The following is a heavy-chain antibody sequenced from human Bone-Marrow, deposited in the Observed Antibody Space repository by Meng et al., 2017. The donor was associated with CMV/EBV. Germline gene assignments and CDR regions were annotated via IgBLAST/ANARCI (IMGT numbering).Heavy chain of an antibody. J-gene: IGHJ6*02. CDR1: GFTFSNAW. V-gene: IGHV3-7*04. CDR3: ARVAAAGRGMDV. D-gene: IGHD6-13*01. Sequence: GESLKISCAASGFTFSNAWMSWVRQAPGKGLEWVANINQDQSQKNYVDAVRSRFTISRDNAKNSLFLQMNSLRGEDTAVYYCARVAAAGRGMDVWGQGTTVTASS. CDR2: INQDQSQK.